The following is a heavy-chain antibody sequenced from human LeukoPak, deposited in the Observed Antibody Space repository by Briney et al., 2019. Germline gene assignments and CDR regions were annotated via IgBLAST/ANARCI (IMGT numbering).Heavy chain of an antibody. CDR3: AREASERDGVVQSDEYDAFDI. J-gene: IGHJ3*02. V-gene: IGHV3-30*02. D-gene: IGHD3-3*01. CDR2: IRYDGSNK. CDR1: GFTFSSYG. Sequence: PGGSLRLSCAASGFTFSSYGMHWVRQAPGKGLEWVAFIRYDGSNKYYADSVKGRFTISRDNSKNTLYLQMNSLRAEDTAVYYCAREASERDGVVQSDEYDAFDIWGQGTMVTVSS.